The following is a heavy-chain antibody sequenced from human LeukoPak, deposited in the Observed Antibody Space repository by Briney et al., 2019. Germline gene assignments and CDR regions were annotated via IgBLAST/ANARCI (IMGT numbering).Heavy chain of an antibody. CDR2: ISSSSSYI. D-gene: IGHD6-13*01. Sequence: GGSLRLSCAASGFTFSSYSMNWVRQAPGKGLEWVSSISSSSSYIYYADSVKGRFTISRDNAKNSLYLQMNSLRAEDTAVYYCARALGSSWAFDYRGQGTLVTVSS. CDR1: GFTFSSYS. V-gene: IGHV3-21*01. J-gene: IGHJ4*02. CDR3: ARALGSSWAFDY.